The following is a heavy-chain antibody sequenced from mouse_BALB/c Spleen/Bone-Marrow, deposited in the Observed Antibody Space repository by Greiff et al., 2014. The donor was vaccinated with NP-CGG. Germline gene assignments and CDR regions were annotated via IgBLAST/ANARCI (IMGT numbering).Heavy chain of an antibody. Sequence: VQLKESGAELVKPGASVKLSCTASGFNFKDTYMHWVKQRPEQGLEWIGRIDPANGNSKYDPKFQGKATITADTSSNTAYLQLSSLTSEDTAVYFCAFITTVVEYYFDYWGQGTTLTVSS. CDR1: GFNFKDTY. CDR3: AFITTVVEYYFDY. V-gene: IGHV14-3*02. CDR2: IDPANGNS. D-gene: IGHD1-1*01. J-gene: IGHJ2*01.